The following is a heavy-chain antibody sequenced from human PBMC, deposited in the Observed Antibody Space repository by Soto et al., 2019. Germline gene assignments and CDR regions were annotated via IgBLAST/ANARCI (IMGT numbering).Heavy chain of an antibody. CDR1: GGTFSSYA. CDR2: IIPIFGTA. D-gene: IGHD6-19*01. Sequence: QVQLVQSGAEVKKPGSSVKVSCKASGGTFSSYAISWVRQAPGQGLEWMGGIIPIFGTANYAQKFQGRVTITADETTSTADMELSSRRSEDTAVYYCARDGAVADAPGGMDVWGQGTTVTVSS. V-gene: IGHV1-69*12. CDR3: ARDGAVADAPGGMDV. J-gene: IGHJ6*02.